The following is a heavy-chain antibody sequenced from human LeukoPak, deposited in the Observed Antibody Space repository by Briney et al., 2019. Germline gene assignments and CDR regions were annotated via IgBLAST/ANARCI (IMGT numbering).Heavy chain of an antibody. V-gene: IGHV3-21*01. CDR2: ISSSSSYI. J-gene: IGHJ4*02. CDR3: ARDGSGSYPSGYFDY. CDR1: GFTFSRYS. Sequence: GGSLRLSCAASGFTFSRYSMNWVRQAPGKGLEWVSSISSSSSYIYYADSVKGRFTISRDNAKNSLYLQMNSLRAEDTAVYYCARDGSGSYPSGYFDYWGQGTLVTVSS. D-gene: IGHD3-10*01.